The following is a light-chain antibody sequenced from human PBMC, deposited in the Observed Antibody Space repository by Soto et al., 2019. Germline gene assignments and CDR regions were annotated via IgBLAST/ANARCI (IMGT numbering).Light chain of an antibody. CDR2: DAS. Sequence: DIPMTQSPSTLSASVGDRVIITCRASQSISSWLAWYQQKPGEAPKLLIYDASSLESGVPSRFSGGGSGTEFTLTISSLQPDDFATYYCQQYNSYSVYTFGQGTKLEIK. CDR1: QSISSW. V-gene: IGKV1-5*01. J-gene: IGKJ2*01. CDR3: QQYNSYSVYT.